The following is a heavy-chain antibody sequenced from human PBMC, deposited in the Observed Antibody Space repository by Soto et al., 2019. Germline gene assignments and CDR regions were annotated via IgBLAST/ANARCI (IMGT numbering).Heavy chain of an antibody. J-gene: IGHJ6*02. CDR1: GFTVRSYA. D-gene: IGHD1-1*01. V-gene: IGHV3-30*03. CDR2: ISYDGVTI. CDR3: ARGYTENWYYYYFGMDV. Sequence: QVPVVESGGGVVKPGRSLRLSCAASGFTVRSYAMHWVRQAPGKGLEWVAVISYDGVTIYHADSVKGRFTISRDNSKDTLYLQMESLRAADTAVYYCARGYTENWYYYYFGMDVWGQGTTVTVSS.